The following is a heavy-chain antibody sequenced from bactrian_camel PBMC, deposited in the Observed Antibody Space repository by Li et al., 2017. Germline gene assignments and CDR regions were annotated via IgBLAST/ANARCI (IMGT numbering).Heavy chain of an antibody. CDR1: KDALMY. D-gene: IGHD3*01. Sequence: HVQLVESGGGSAQAGGSLSLSCSASKDALMYMAWFRQAPGQKREAVAAIRRSGGETWYADSVRGRFTISQDNAKNTVYLQMNSLKPEDTGVYYCALDRLAMGPSACWGQGTQVTVS. CDR3: ALDRLAMGPSAC. CDR2: IRRSGGET. V-gene: IGHV3-3*01. J-gene: IGHJ4*01.